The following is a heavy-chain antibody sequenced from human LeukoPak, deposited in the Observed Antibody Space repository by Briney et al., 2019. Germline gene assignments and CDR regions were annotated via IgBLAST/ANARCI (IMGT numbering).Heavy chain of an antibody. Sequence: GGSLRLSCAASGFTLSSFGMNWVRQAPGKGLEWVSYISSSRTKYYADSVKGRFTISRDNAKNSLYLEMNSLRVEDTAFYYCARDLSRAAGTSDWFDPWGQGTLVTVSS. CDR1: GFTLSSFG. J-gene: IGHJ5*02. V-gene: IGHV3-69-1*02. CDR2: ISSSRTK. CDR3: ARDLSRAAGTSDWFDP. D-gene: IGHD6-13*01.